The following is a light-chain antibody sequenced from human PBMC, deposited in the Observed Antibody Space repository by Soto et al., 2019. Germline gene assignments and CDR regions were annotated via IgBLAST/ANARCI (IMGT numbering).Light chain of an antibody. J-gene: IGKJ4*01. CDR3: QQYHIWPPLS. CDR2: GAS. CDR1: QSINNK. V-gene: IGKV3-15*01. Sequence: EIVMTQSPDTLSVSPGERATLSCRSSQSINNKLAWYQQRPGQAPRLLFYGASTRASKVPARFSGCGSGKEFTLTISSLQSEDFTVYYCQQYHIWPPLSFGGGTRVEIK.